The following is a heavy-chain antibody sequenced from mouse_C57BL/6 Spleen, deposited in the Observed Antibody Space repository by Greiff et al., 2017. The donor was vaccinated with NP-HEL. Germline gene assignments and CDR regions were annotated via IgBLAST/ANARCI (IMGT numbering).Heavy chain of an antibody. V-gene: IGHV1-81*01. CDR3: ARSEDGYGLFDY. Sequence: QVHVKQSGAELARPGASVKLSCKASGYTFTSYGISWVKQRTGQGLEWIGEIYPRSGNTYYNEKFKGKATLTADKSSSTAYMELRSLTSEDSAVYFCARSEDGYGLFDYWGQGTTLTVSS. J-gene: IGHJ2*01. CDR2: IYPRSGNT. CDR1: GYTFTSYG. D-gene: IGHD2-2*01.